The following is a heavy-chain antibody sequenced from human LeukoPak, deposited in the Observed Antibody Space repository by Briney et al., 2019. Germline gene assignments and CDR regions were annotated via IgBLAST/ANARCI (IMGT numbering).Heavy chain of an antibody. V-gene: IGHV3-48*03. CDR2: ITSSGGIT. CDR3: AGERNCGGDCYQGSWFDP. CDR1: GFTFNSHE. D-gene: IGHD2-21*02. Sequence: PGGSLRLSCAASGFTFNSHEMHWVRQAPGKGVDWVSYITSSGGITYYADSVKGRFTVSRDNAKNSLYLQMNSLRAEDTAVYYCAGERNCGGDCYQGSWFDPWGQGTLVTVSS. J-gene: IGHJ5*02.